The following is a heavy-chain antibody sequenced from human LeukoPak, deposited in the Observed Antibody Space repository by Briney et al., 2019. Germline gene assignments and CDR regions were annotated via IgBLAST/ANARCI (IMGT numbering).Heavy chain of an antibody. Sequence: PGGSLRLSCAASGFTFSSYWMSWVRQAPGKGLEWVGFIRSKTHGGTTEYAASVKGRFIISRDDSRSIAYLQMNSLKTEDTAVYYCTRAPSLSWFDPWGQGTLVTVSS. CDR1: GFTFSSYW. CDR2: IRSKTHGGTT. CDR3: TRAPSLSWFDP. V-gene: IGHV3-49*04. D-gene: IGHD3-10*01. J-gene: IGHJ5*02.